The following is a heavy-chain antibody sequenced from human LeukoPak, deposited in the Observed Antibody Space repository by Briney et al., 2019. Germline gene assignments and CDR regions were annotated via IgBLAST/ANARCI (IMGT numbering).Heavy chain of an antibody. J-gene: IGHJ4*02. CDR1: GFTFSSSA. CDR3: AKQLGYCSDGSCYFPY. Sequence: PPGGSLRLSCAASGFTFSSSAMSWVRQAPGKGLEWVSAISNNGGYTYYADSVRGRFTISRDNSKSTLCLQMNSLRAEDTAVYYCAKQLGYCSDGSCYFPYWGQGTLVTVSS. CDR2: ISNNGGYT. D-gene: IGHD2-15*01. V-gene: IGHV3-23*01.